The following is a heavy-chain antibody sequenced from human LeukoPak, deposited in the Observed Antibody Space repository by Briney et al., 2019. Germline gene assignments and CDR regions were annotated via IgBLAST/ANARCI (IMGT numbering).Heavy chain of an antibody. CDR3: ARRLLNYYGSGSYYNN. V-gene: IGHV4-34*01. D-gene: IGHD3-10*01. CDR2: INHSGST. Sequence: SETLSLTCTVSGGSISSYYWSWIRQPPGKGLEWIGEINHSGSTNYNPSLKSRVTISVDTSKNQFSLKLSSVTAADTAVYYCARRLLNYYGSGSYYNNWGQGTLVTVSS. CDR1: GGSISSYY. J-gene: IGHJ4*02.